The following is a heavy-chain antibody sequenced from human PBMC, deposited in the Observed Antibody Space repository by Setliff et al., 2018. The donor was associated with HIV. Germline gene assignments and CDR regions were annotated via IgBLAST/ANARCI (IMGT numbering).Heavy chain of an antibody. CDR1: GGSISSGGYY. CDR3: ARAPGVTPFDH. CDR2: VYYNGDT. Sequence: PSETLSLTCTVSGGSISSGGYYWSWIRQHPEKGLEWFGYVYYNGDTYYNPSLKSRVTLSVDTYKNQFSLNLSSVTAADTAVYYCARAPGVTPFDHWGPGTLVTVSS. D-gene: IGHD2-21*02. J-gene: IGHJ4*02. V-gene: IGHV4-31*03.